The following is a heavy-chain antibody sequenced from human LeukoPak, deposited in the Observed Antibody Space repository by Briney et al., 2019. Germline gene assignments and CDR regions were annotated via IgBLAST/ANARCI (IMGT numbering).Heavy chain of an antibody. CDR2: INPSGGST. Sequence: ASVKVSCKASGYTFTSYYMHWVRQAPGQGLERMGIINPSGGSTSYAQKFQGRVTMTRDTSTSIVYMELSSLRSEDTAVYYCARATMYYYDSSEPHFDYWGQGTLVTVSS. CDR1: GYTFTSYY. J-gene: IGHJ4*02. CDR3: ARATMYYYDSSEPHFDY. D-gene: IGHD3-22*01. V-gene: IGHV1-46*01.